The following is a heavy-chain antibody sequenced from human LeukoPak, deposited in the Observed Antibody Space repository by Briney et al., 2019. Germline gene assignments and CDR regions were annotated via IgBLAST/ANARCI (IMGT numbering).Heavy chain of an antibody. V-gene: IGHV3-30*18. CDR2: ISYDGSNK. J-gene: IGHJ5*02. D-gene: IGHD7-27*01. CDR1: GFTFSSYG. CDR3: AKETGVNWFDP. Sequence: GGSLRLSCAASGFTFSSYGMHWLRQAPGKGLEWVAVISYDGSNKYYADSVKGRFTISRDNSKNTLYLQMNSLRAEDTAVYYCAKETGVNWFDPWGQGTLVTVSS.